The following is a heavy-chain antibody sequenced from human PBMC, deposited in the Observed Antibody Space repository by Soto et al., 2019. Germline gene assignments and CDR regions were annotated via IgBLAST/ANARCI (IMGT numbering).Heavy chain of an antibody. CDR1: GFSVSNYH. V-gene: IGHV3-66*01. Sequence: EVQLVDSGGGLVQPGGSLRLSCAASGFSVSNYHMNWVRQAPGKGPEWVSIITVGDVTYYADSAKGRFTISRDISRNTVYLQMNSLRGDDTAVYYCAGGRDYSKGGDHWGQGTLVIVSS. J-gene: IGHJ4*02. CDR3: AGGRDYSKGGDH. CDR2: ITVGDVT. D-gene: IGHD4-4*01.